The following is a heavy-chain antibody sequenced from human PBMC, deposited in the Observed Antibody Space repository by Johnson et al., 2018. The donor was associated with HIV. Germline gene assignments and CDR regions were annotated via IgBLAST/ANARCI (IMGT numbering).Heavy chain of an antibody. CDR2: IKSKTDGGTT. Sequence: VQPVESGGGVVQPGRSLRLSCAASGFIFSSYGMHWVRQAPGKGLEWVGRIKSKTDGGTTDYAAPVKGRFTISRDDSKNTLYLQMNSLRAEDTAVYYCAISWGGWLQWDDAFDIWGQGTMVTVSS. CDR3: AISWGGWLQWDDAFDI. V-gene: IGHV3-15*01. CDR1: GFIFSSYG. J-gene: IGHJ3*02. D-gene: IGHD5-24*01.